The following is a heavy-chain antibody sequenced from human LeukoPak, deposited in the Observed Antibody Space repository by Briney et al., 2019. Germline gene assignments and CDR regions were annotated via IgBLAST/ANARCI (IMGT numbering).Heavy chain of an antibody. CDR2: IIPIFGTA. Sequence: GSSVKVSCKASGGTFSSCAISWVRQAPGQGLEWMGGIIPIFGTANYAQKFQGRVTITADESTSTAYMELSSLRSEDTAVYYCAARVVGYCSSTSCYREGYFDYWGQGTLVTVSS. CDR1: GGTFSSCA. D-gene: IGHD2-2*02. CDR3: AARVVGYCSSTSCYREGYFDY. J-gene: IGHJ4*02. V-gene: IGHV1-69*01.